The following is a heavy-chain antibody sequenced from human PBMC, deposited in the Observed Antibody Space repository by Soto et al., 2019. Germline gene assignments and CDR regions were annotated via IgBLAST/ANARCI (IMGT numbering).Heavy chain of an antibody. CDR3: ARVRYGDY. Sequence: QVHLVQSGAEVKKPGASVKVSCKASGYTFTSYGITWVRQAPGQGLEWMGWISAHNGNTDYAQKLQGRVIVTRDPSTSTAYMELRSLISDDTAVYYCARVRYGDYWGQGALVTVSS. D-gene: IGHD1-1*01. CDR1: GYTFTSYG. V-gene: IGHV1-18*01. J-gene: IGHJ4*02. CDR2: ISAHNGNT.